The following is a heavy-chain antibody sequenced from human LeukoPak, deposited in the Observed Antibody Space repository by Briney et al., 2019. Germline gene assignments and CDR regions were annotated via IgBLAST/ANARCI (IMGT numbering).Heavy chain of an antibody. CDR2: IGSSSRTI. CDR1: GFTFSSYS. CDR3: ARLLGVVVTARYSDY. D-gene: IGHD2-21*02. V-gene: IGHV3-48*01. Sequence: PGGSLRLSCAASGFTFSSYSMNWVRRAPGKGLDWVSHIGSSSRTIYYADSVKGRFTISRDNAKNSLYLQMDSLRAEDTAVYYCARLLGVVVTARYSDYWGQGTLVTVSS. J-gene: IGHJ4*02.